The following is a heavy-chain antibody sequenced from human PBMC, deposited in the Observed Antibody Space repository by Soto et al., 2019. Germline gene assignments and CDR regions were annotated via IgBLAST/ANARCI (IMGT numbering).Heavy chain of an antibody. J-gene: IGHJ5*02. CDR1: GLAVSTDY. CDR3: AVYAARHWFGP. Sequence: EVHLVESGGDLVQPGGSLRLSGAASGLAVSTDYMTWVRQAPGKRLEWVSLIYVGGGTYYADSVKGRFTISRDNSNSTLYLQMNSLRAEDTAVYYCAVYAARHWFGPWGQGTLVTVSS. V-gene: IGHV3-66*01. CDR2: IYVGGGT. D-gene: IGHD6-6*01.